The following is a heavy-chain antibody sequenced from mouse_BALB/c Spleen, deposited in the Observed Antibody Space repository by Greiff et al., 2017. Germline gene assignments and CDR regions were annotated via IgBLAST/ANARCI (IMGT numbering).Heavy chain of an antibody. CDR1: GFTFSSFG. CDR3: ATGTYYAMDY. CDR2: ISSGSSTI. V-gene: IGHV5-17*02. D-gene: IGHD4-1*01. Sequence: EVMLVESGGGLVQPGGSRKLSCAASGFTFSSFGMHWVRQAPEKGLEWVAYISSGSSTIYYADTVKGRFTISRDNPKNTLFLQMTSLRSEDTAMYYCATGTYYAMDYWGQGTSVTVSS. J-gene: IGHJ4*01.